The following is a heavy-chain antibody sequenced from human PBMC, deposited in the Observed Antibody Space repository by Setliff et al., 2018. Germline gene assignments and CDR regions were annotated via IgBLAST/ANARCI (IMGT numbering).Heavy chain of an antibody. V-gene: IGHV4-4*08. J-gene: IGHJ5*02. D-gene: IGHD6-13*01. CDR1: SGSIGSYY. Sequence: SETLSLTCTVSSGSIGSYYWSWVRQPPGKGLEWIGYFHTSGTTNYNSSLKNRVSISLDTSKNQFSLNLNSVIAADTAVYFCARDTPHDPVSSNWYRNWFDPWGQGILVTVSS. CDR3: ARDTPHDPVSSNWYRNWFDP. CDR2: FHTSGTT.